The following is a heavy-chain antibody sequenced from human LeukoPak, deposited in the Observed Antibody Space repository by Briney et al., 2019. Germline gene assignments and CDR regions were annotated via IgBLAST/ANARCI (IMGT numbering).Heavy chain of an antibody. D-gene: IGHD5-12*01. CDR3: ARGIYLDY. J-gene: IGHJ4*02. CDR1: GLIFSKYW. Sequence: PGGSLRLSCAASGLIFSKYWMTWVRQAPGKGLVWVSRINSDGSDINYVDSVKGRFTISRDNTKNTLYLQMNSLTAEDTAMYYCARGIYLDYWGQGILVTVSS. CDR2: INSDGSDI. V-gene: IGHV3-74*01.